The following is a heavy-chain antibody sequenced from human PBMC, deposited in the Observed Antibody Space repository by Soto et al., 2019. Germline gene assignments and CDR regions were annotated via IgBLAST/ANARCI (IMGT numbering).Heavy chain of an antibody. J-gene: IGHJ3*02. CDR3: ARDLGDGYNSGAFDI. Sequence: ASVKVSCKASGFTFTSYAITWVRQAPGQGLKWMGIINPSGGSTSYAQKFQDRVTMTRDTSTSTVYMELSSLRSEDTAVYYCARDLGDGYNSGAFDIWGQGTMVTVSS. V-gene: IGHV1-46*01. D-gene: IGHD5-12*01. CDR2: INPSGGST. CDR1: GFTFTSYA.